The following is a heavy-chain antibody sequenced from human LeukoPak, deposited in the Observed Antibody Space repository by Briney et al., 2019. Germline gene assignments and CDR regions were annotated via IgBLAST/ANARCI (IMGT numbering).Heavy chain of an antibody. Sequence: PGGTLRLSCAASGFPFSSHGMSWVRQAPGKGLEWVSGIIGGGGITYYANSVKGRFTISGDNSKNTLFLQMNSLRAEDTAVYYCARESVRRISMRAKGFFDYWGQGTRVTVSS. J-gene: IGHJ4*02. CDR1: GFPFSSHG. D-gene: IGHD3-22*01. CDR2: IIGGGGIT. CDR3: ARESVRRISMRAKGFFDY. V-gene: IGHV3-23*01.